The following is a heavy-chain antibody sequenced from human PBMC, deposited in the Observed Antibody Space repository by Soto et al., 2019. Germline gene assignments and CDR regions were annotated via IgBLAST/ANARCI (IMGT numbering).Heavy chain of an antibody. CDR3: ATLERIVGGTWDY. D-gene: IGHD1-26*01. J-gene: IGHJ4*02. CDR1: GFTFSDHY. CDR2: IRNRANSHTT. V-gene: IGHV3-72*01. Sequence: EVQLVESGGGLVQPGGSLRLSCAASGFTFSDHYMGWVRQSPGKGLEWVGRIRNRANSHTTVYAASVKGRFTISRDDSKNSVFLEMNSLKTEDTAVYYCATLERIVGGTWDYWGQGTLVTVSS.